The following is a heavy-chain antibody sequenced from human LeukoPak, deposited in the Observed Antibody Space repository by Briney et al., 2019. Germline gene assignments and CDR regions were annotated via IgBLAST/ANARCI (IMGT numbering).Heavy chain of an antibody. J-gene: IGHJ4*02. CDR2: IYWDDDK. V-gene: IGHV2-5*02. D-gene: IGHD3-16*02. Sequence: SGPTLVKPTQTLTLTCTFSGFSLSTSGVGVGWIRQPPGKALEWLALIYWDDDKRYSPSLKSRLTITKDTSKNQVVLTMTNMDPMDTATYYCAHSGYDYVWGSYHSMDTFDYWGQGTLVTVSS. CDR1: GFSLSTSGVG. CDR3: AHSGYDYVWGSYHSMDTFDY.